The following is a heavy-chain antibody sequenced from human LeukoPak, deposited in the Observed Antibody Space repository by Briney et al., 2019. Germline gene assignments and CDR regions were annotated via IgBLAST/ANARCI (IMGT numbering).Heavy chain of an antibody. Sequence: SETLSLTCTVSGDSISSSGYYWGWIRQPPGKGLEWIGEINHSGSTNYNPSLKSRVTISVDTSKNQFSLKLSSVTAADTAVYYCARGRYDILTGYYNMRSAYYFDYWGQGTLVTVSS. D-gene: IGHD3-9*01. CDR1: GDSISSSGYY. V-gene: IGHV4-39*07. CDR3: ARGRYDILTGYYNMRSAYYFDY. J-gene: IGHJ4*02. CDR2: INHSGST.